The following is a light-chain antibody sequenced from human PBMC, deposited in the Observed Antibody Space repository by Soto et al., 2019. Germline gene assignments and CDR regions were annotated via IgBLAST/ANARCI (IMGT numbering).Light chain of an antibody. CDR3: QSYDTSLSGSG. CDR1: SSNIGAGYD. Sequence: QSVLTQPPSVSRAPGQRFTISCTGCSSNIGAGYDVHWYQQLPGTAPKLLIYGNSNRPSGVPDQFSGSKSGTSASLAITGLQAEDEADYYCQSYDTSLSGSGFGTGTKVTV. CDR2: GNS. V-gene: IGLV1-40*01. J-gene: IGLJ1*01.